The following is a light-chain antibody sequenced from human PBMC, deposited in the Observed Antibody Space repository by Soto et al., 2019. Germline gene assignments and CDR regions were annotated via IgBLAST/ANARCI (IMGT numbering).Light chain of an antibody. J-gene: IGKJ4*01. Sequence: AIQLTQSPSSLSASVGDRVTITCRASQGIRSALAWYQQKPGQAPELLIYDASSLESGVPSRFSGSGSGTDFTLTISSLQPEDFATYYCQQFNNYSSLTFGGGTKVEIK. V-gene: IGKV1D-13*01. CDR3: QQFNNYSSLT. CDR1: QGIRSA. CDR2: DAS.